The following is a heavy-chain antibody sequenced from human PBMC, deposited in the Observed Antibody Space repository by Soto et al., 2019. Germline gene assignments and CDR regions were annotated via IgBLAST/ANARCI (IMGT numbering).Heavy chain of an antibody. CDR2: MTGSGGTE. Sequence: RSLTLSCASSGCTFNSYASTWVRHAPCKGLEWVSTMTGSGGTEYYADSVKGRFTISRDNSKNTMYMQMHSLRLEDTAVYYCAQGLRSLGESGFESWGKGTLATVCS. V-gene: IGHV3-23*01. CDR3: AQGLRSLGESGFES. D-gene: IGHD3-16*01. CDR1: GCTFNSYA. J-gene: IGHJ4*02.